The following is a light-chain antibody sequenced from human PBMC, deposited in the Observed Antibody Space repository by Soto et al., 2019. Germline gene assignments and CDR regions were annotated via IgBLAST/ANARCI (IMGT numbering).Light chain of an antibody. CDR2: AAS. Sequence: DIRMTQSPSSLSASVGDRVTITCRASQSISSYLNWYQQKPGKAPKLLIYAASSLQSGVPSRFSGSGSGTDFTLTISSLQPEDFATYYCQQSYSTPGFTFGPGTKVDIK. V-gene: IGKV1-39*01. CDR3: QQSYSTPGFT. CDR1: QSISSY. J-gene: IGKJ3*01.